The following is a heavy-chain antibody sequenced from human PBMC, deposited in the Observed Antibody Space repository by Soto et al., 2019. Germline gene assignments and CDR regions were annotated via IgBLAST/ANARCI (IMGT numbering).Heavy chain of an antibody. CDR3: ATNGMTGQWLEADY. CDR1: GGSISSSSYY. D-gene: IGHD6-19*01. CDR2: IYYSGST. J-gene: IGHJ4*02. Sequence: QLQLQESGPGLVKPSETLSLTCTVSGGSISSSSYYWGWIRQPPGKGLEWIGSIYYSGSTYYNPSLKSRVTIPVEPSKTQFSLRLSSVPPAETAVYSCATNGMTGQWLEADYWGQGTLFTVSS. V-gene: IGHV4-39*01.